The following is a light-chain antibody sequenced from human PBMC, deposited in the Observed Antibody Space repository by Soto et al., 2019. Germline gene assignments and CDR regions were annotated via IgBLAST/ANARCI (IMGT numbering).Light chain of an antibody. Sequence: EIVLTQSPATLSLSPGERATLSCRASQSVSSYLAWYQQTPGQAPRLLIYDASNRATGIPARFSGSGSGTDFTLTISRLEPEDFAVYYCQKRSNWPGTFGQGTKLEIK. CDR3: QKRSNWPGT. CDR2: DAS. V-gene: IGKV3-11*01. J-gene: IGKJ2*01. CDR1: QSVSSY.